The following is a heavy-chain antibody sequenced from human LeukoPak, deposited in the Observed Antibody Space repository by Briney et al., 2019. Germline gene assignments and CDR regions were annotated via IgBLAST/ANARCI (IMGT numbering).Heavy chain of an antibody. Sequence: ASVKVSCKVSGYTLTELSMHWVRQAPGKGLEWMGGFDPEDGETIYAQKFQGRVTMTEVTSTDTAYMELSSLRSEDTAVYYCATEVYYDKNYWGQGTLVTVSS. CDR3: ATEVYYDKNY. J-gene: IGHJ4*02. CDR2: FDPEDGET. D-gene: IGHD3-22*01. CDR1: GYTLTELS. V-gene: IGHV1-24*01.